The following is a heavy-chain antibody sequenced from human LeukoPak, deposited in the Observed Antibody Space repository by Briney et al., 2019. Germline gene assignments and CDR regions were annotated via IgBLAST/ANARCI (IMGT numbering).Heavy chain of an antibody. CDR3: VRFGLTSSLDH. D-gene: IGHD6-13*01. CDR1: GYKLTNNW. CDR2: IYPGYSDA. J-gene: IGHJ5*02. Sequence: GESQKISCKISGYKLTNNWIGWVRQVPGKGLEWMGLIYPGYSDAKYSPSFQGQVTLSVDASISTAYLQLSGLRASDTAIYYCVRFGLTSSLDHWGQGTLVTASS. V-gene: IGHV5-51*01.